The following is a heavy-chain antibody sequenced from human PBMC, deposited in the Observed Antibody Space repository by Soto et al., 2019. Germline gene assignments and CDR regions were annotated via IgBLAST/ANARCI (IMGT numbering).Heavy chain of an antibody. D-gene: IGHD1-1*01. Sequence: QVHLVQSGAEVKKPGASVKVSCKGSGYAFTTYSINWVRQAPGQGLEWMGWISAHNGNTNYAQKLQGRVTVTRDTSTSTADMELRSLRSDDTAVYYCARGRYGDYWGQGALVTVSS. CDR1: GYAFTTYS. V-gene: IGHV1-18*01. J-gene: IGHJ4*02. CDR2: ISAHNGNT. CDR3: ARGRYGDY.